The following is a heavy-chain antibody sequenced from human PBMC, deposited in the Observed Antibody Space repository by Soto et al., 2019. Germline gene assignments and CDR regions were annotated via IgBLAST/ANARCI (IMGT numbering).Heavy chain of an antibody. Sequence: XECLTLSCASSGFTFSSYVRNWVRQAQGKGLEWFSSISSSSSYIYYADSVKGRFTISRDNAKNSLYLQMNSLRAEDTAVYYCAPPLITTVTGNFQPWGQGTLVTVPQ. V-gene: IGHV3-21*01. CDR2: ISSSSSYI. CDR3: APPLITTVTGNFQP. CDR1: GFTFSSYV. D-gene: IGHD4-17*01. J-gene: IGHJ1*01.